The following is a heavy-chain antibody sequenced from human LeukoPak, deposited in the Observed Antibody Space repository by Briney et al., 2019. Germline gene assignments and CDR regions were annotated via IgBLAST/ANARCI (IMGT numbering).Heavy chain of an antibody. CDR1: GFTFSDYG. CDR2: ISEDGINK. CDR3: AKDRETTASGTFDY. D-gene: IGHD6-13*01. J-gene: IGHJ4*02. V-gene: IGHV3-30*18. Sequence: PGGSLRLSCAASGFTFSDYGMHSVRQAPGKGLEWVAGISEDGINKYYADSVKARFTISRDNSNNTLFLQMNNLRADDMAAHYCAKDRETTASGTFDYWGQGALVTVSS.